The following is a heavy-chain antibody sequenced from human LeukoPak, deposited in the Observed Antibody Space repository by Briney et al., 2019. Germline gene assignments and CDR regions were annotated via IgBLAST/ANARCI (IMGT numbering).Heavy chain of an antibody. J-gene: IGHJ5*02. V-gene: IGHV4-61*02. CDR2: IYTSGST. D-gene: IGHD6-13*01. CDR1: GGSISSGSYY. CDR3: ARSWAAGTGWFDP. Sequence: SQTLSLTCTVSGGSISSGSYYWSSIRQPAGKGLEWIGRIYTSGSTNYNPSLKSRVTISVDTSKNQFSLKLSSVTAADTAVYYCARSWAAGTGWFDPWGQGTLVTVSS.